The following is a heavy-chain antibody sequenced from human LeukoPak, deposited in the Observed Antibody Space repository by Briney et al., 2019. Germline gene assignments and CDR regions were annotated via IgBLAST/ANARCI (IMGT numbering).Heavy chain of an antibody. CDR1: GFTFSSYW. CDR2: INTDGSST. CDR3: ASAPPIAVAATGFDY. D-gene: IGHD6-19*01. V-gene: IGHV3-74*01. J-gene: IGHJ4*02. Sequence: GGSLRLSCAASGFTFSSYWMHWVRQAPGKGLVWVSRINTDGSSTSYADSVKGRFTISRDNAKNTLYLQMNSLRAEDTAVYYCASAPPIAVAATGFDYWGQGTLVTVSS.